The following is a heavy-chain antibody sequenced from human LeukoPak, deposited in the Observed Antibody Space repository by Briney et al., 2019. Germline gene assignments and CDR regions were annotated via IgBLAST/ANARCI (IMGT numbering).Heavy chain of an antibody. CDR2: INPNSGGT. D-gene: IGHD3-22*01. V-gene: IGHV1-2*04. J-gene: IGHJ4*02. Sequence: ASVKVSCKASGYTFTSYYMHWVRQAPGQGLEWMGWINPNSGGTNYAQKFQGWVTMTRDTSISTAYMELSRLRSDDTAVYYCARDRTGWRYYDSSGYDYFDYWGQGTLVTVSS. CDR3: ARDRTGWRYYDSSGYDYFDY. CDR1: GYTFTSYY.